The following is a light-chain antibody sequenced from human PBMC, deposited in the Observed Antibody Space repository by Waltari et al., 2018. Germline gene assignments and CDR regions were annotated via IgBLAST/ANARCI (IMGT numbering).Light chain of an antibody. CDR3: LLYYGGAWV. CDR2: STT. CDR1: TGAVPGDFY. J-gene: IGLJ3*02. V-gene: IGLV7-43*01. Sequence: QTVVTQEPSLTVSPGGTVTLTCSSSTGAVPGDFYPNWFQQKPGQVPRPLIFSTTYKHSWTPARFSGSLLGGKAALTLSGAQPEDESEYYCLLYYGGAWVFGGGTKLTVL.